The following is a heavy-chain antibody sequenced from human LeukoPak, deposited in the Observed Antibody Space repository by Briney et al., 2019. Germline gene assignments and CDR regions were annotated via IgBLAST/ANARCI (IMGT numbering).Heavy chain of an antibody. Sequence: GGSLRLSCAASGFTFSSYAMHWVRQAPGKGLEWVAVISYDGSNKYYADSVKGRFTISRDNSKNTLYLQMNSLRAEDTAVYYCARSPSDYGDFLDYWGQGTLVTVSS. CDR1: GFTFSSYA. V-gene: IGHV3-30*04. CDR2: ISYDGSNK. J-gene: IGHJ4*02. D-gene: IGHD4-17*01. CDR3: ARSPSDYGDFLDY.